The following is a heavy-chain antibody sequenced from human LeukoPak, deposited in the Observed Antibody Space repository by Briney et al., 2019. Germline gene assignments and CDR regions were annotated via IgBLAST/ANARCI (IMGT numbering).Heavy chain of an antibody. Sequence: GGSLRLSCAASGFTSSSYWMHWVRQAPGKGLVWVSRINSDGSSTSYADSVKGRFTISRDNAKNTLYLQMNSLRAEDTAVYYCAREGWIFAAFDIWGQGTMVTVSS. CDR2: INSDGSST. CDR3: AREGWIFAAFDI. D-gene: IGHD3-3*01. J-gene: IGHJ3*02. CDR1: GFTSSSYW. V-gene: IGHV3-74*01.